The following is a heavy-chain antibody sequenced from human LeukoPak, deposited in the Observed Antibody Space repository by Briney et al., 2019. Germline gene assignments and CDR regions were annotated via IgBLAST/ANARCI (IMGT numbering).Heavy chain of an antibody. CDR3: ARPIDSSGYYPSD. Sequence: GGSLRLSCAASGFTFSSYSMNWVRQAPGKGLEWVSSISSSSSYIYYADSVKGRFTISRDNAKNSLYRQMNSLRAEDTAVYYCARPIDSSGYYPSDWGQGTLVTASS. D-gene: IGHD3-22*01. V-gene: IGHV3-21*01. J-gene: IGHJ4*02. CDR2: ISSSSSYI. CDR1: GFTFSSYS.